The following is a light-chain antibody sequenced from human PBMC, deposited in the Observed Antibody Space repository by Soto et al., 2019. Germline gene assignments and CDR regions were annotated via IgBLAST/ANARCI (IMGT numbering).Light chain of an antibody. CDR3: SSYTSSSTYV. CDR1: SSDVGGYNY. J-gene: IGLJ1*01. Sequence: QSALTQPASVSGSPGQSIAISCTGTSSDVGGYNYVSWYQQHPGKTPKLMICDVSNRPSGVSNLFSGSKSGNTASLTISGLQAEDEAEYYCSSYTSSSTYVFGTGTKLTVL. CDR2: DVS. V-gene: IGLV2-14*03.